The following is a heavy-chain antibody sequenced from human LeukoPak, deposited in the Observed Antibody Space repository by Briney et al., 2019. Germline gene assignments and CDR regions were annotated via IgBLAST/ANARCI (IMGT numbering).Heavy chain of an antibody. CDR2: ISGSGGST. CDR1: GFSFSSYA. V-gene: IGHV3-23*01. CDR3: AKDIVVVTSGSNAFDI. Sequence: GGSLRLSCAASGFSFSSYAMSRVRQAPGKGLEWVSAISGSGGSTYYADSVKGRFTISRDNSKNTLYLQMNSLRAEDTAVYYCAKDIVVVTSGSNAFDIWGQGTMVTVSS. D-gene: IGHD2-21*02. J-gene: IGHJ3*02.